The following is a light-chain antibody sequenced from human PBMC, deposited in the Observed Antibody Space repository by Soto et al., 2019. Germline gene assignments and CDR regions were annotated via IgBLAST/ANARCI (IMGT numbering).Light chain of an antibody. CDR3: QQYGISQNT. Sequence: ETVMTQSPGTLSLSPGERATLSCRASQSVSSGYLAWYQQKPGQAPRLLIFGASNRATGIPDRFTGSGSGTDLTLTIIRLEPEDFAVYYCQQYGISQNTFGQGTKLEIK. V-gene: IGKV3-20*01. CDR2: GAS. CDR1: QSVSSGY. J-gene: IGKJ2*01.